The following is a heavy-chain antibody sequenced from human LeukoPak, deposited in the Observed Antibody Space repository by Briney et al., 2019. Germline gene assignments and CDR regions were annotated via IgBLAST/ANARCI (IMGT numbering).Heavy chain of an antibody. CDR3: ASGGEPHWYFDL. J-gene: IGHJ2*01. CDR1: GYTFTGYY. D-gene: IGHD1-14*01. Sequence: ASVKVSCKASGYTFTGYYMHWVRQAPGQGLEWMGWINPNSGGTNYAQKFQGRVTMTRDTSTSTVYMELSSLRSEDTAVYYCASGGEPHWYFDLWGRGTLVTVSS. V-gene: IGHV1-2*02. CDR2: INPNSGGT.